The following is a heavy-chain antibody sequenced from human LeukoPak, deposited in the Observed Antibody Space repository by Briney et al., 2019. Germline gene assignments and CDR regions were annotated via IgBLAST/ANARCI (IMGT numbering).Heavy chain of an antibody. V-gene: IGHV3-48*04. Sequence: GGSLRLSCAASGFTFSSYSMNWVRQAPGKGLEWVSYISSSSSTIYYADSVKGRFTISRDNAKSSLYLQMSSLRAEDTAVYYCARDREPYCSGGSCSEVDPWGQGTLVTVSS. J-gene: IGHJ5*02. CDR3: ARDREPYCSGGSCSEVDP. CDR1: GFTFSSYS. D-gene: IGHD2-15*01. CDR2: ISSSSSTI.